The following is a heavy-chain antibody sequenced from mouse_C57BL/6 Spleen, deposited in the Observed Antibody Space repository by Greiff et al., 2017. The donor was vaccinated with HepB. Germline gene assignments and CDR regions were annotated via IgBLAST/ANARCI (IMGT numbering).Heavy chain of an antibody. Sequence: VQLQQSGAELVRPGASVKLSCKASGYTFTDYYINWVKQRPGQGLEWIARIYPGSGNTYYNEKFKGKATLTAEKSSSTAYMQLSSLTSEDSAVYFCARGGDYDGYYVFDYWGQGTTLTVSS. CDR2: IYPGSGNT. J-gene: IGHJ2*01. CDR1: GYTFTDYY. CDR3: ARGGDYDGYYVFDY. V-gene: IGHV1-76*01. D-gene: IGHD2-3*01.